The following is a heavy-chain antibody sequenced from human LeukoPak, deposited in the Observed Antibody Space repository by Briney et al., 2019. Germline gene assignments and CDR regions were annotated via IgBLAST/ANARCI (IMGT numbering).Heavy chain of an antibody. J-gene: IGHJ6*04. Sequence: SQTLSFTCTVSGGSISSGGYYRSWIRQHPGKGLEWIGYIYYSGSTYYNPSLKSRVTISVDTSKNQFSLKLSSVTAADTAVYYCARDIVVRGLHYGMDVWGKGTTVTVSS. CDR2: IYYSGST. V-gene: IGHV4-31*03. CDR1: GGSISSGGYY. D-gene: IGHD3-10*01. CDR3: ARDIVVRGLHYGMDV.